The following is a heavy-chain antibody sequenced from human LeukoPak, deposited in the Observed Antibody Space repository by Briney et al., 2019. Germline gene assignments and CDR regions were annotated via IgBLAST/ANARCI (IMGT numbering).Heavy chain of an antibody. CDR1: GFTVSSNY. D-gene: IGHD3-3*01. Sequence: GGSLRLSCAASGFTVSSNYMSWVRQAPGKGLEWVSVIYSGGSTYYADSVKGRFTISRDNSKNTLYLQMGSLRAEDMAVYYCARAFDFWSGYSTYFDYWGQGTLVTVSS. CDR2: IYSGGST. CDR3: ARAFDFWSGYSTYFDY. J-gene: IGHJ4*02. V-gene: IGHV3-66*01.